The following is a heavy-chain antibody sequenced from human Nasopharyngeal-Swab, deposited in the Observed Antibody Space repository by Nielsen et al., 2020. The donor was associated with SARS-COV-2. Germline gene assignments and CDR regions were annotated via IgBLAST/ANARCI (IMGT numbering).Heavy chain of an antibody. CDR1: GYTFTSYD. J-gene: IGHJ6*03. Sequence: ASVKVSCKASGYTFTSYDFNWVRQATGQGLEWMGWMNPNTGNTGYAQKFQGRVTMTRNTSISTAYMELSSLRSEDTAVYYCARGNDYYYMDVWGKGTTVTVSS. CDR2: MNPNTGNT. CDR3: ARGNDYYYMDV. V-gene: IGHV1-8*01.